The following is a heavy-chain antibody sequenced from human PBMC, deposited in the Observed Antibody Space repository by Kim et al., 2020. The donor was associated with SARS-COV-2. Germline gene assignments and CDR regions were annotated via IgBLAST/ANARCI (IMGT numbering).Heavy chain of an antibody. CDR2: ISGSGGST. Sequence: GGSLRLSCAASGFTFSSYAMSWVRQAPGKGLEWVSAISGSGGSTYYADSVKGRFTISRDNSTNTLYLQMNSLRAEDTAVYYCAKELGRHYDILTGYYLPDYFDYWGQGTLVTVSS. CDR1: GFTFSSYA. D-gene: IGHD3-9*01. V-gene: IGHV3-23*01. CDR3: AKELGRHYDILTGYYLPDYFDY. J-gene: IGHJ4*02.